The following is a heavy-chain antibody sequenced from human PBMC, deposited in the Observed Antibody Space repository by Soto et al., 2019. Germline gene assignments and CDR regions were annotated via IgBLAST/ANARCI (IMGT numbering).Heavy chain of an antibody. D-gene: IGHD2-2*01. CDR2: ISSSSSYI. Sequence: EVQLVESGGGLVKPGGSLRLSCAASGFTFSSYSMNWVRQAPGKGLEWVSSISSSSSYIYYADSVKGRFTISRDNAKNSRYLQMNSLRAEDTAVYYCARDPRFEYQLPPAGWFDPWGQGTLVTVSS. CDR3: ARDPRFEYQLPPAGWFDP. CDR1: GFTFSSYS. V-gene: IGHV3-21*01. J-gene: IGHJ5*02.